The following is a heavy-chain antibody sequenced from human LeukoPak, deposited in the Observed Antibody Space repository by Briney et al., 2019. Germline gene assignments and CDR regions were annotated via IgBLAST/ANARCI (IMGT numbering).Heavy chain of an antibody. D-gene: IGHD2-2*01. CDR2: MNPNSGNT. V-gene: IGHV1-8*01. CDR3: ATAIVVVPAEIGDAFDI. CDR1: GYTFTSYD. J-gene: IGHJ3*02. Sequence: ASVKVSCKASGYTFTSYDINWVRQATGQGLEWMGWMNPNSGNTGYAQKFQGRVTMTEDTSTDTAYMELSSLRSEDTAVYYCATAIVVVPAEIGDAFDIWGQGTMVTVSS.